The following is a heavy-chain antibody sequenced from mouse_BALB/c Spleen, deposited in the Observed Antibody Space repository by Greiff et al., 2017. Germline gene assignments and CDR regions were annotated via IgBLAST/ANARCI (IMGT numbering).Heavy chain of an antibody. D-gene: IGHD2-1*01. CDR1: GFSLTSYG. V-gene: IGHV2-6-2*01. Sequence: VLLVESGPDLVAPSQSLSITCTVSGFSLTSYGVHWVRQPPGKGLEWLVVIWRDGSTTYNSALKSRLSISKDNSTSQVFLKMNSLQTDDTAMYYCARQKGNPDAMDYWGQGTSVTVSS. J-gene: IGHJ4*01. CDR3: ARQKGNPDAMDY. CDR2: IWRDGST.